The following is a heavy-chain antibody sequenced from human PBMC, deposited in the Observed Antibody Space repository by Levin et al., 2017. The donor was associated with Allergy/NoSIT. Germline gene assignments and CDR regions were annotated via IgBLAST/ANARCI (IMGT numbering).Heavy chain of an antibody. CDR1: GFTFSSYW. D-gene: IGHD6-19*01. CDR3: ARAIAVAGTGGFY. Sequence: GESLKISCAASGFTFSSYWMHWVRQAPGKGLVWVSRISSDGSSISYADSVKGRFTISRDNAKNTLYLQMNSLRVEDTAVYYCARAIAVAGTGGFYWGQGTLVTVSS. V-gene: IGHV3-74*01. J-gene: IGHJ4*02. CDR2: ISSDGSSI.